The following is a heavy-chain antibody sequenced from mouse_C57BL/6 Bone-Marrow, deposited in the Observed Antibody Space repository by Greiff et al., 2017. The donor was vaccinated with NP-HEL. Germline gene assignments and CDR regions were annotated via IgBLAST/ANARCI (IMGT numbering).Heavy chain of an antibody. V-gene: IGHV10-3*01. J-gene: IGHJ4*01. Sequence: EVHLVESGGGLVQPKGSLKLSCAASGFNFNTYAMHWVRQAPGKGLEWGARLRSKSSNYATYCADSVEDRFTISRDDSQSMLYLQMNNLKTEDTAMYYCVSSYHYAMDYWGQGTSVTVSS. CDR2: LRSKSSNYAT. D-gene: IGHD2-10*01. CDR3: VSSYHYAMDY. CDR1: GFNFNTYA.